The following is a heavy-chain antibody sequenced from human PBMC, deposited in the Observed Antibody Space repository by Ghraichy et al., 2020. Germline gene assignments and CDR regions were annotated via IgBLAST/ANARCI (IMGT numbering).Heavy chain of an antibody. CDR1: GFTFSDYY. CDR2: ISSSGSTI. J-gene: IGHJ4*02. V-gene: IGHV3-11*01. Sequence: GGSLRLSCAASGFTFSDYYMSWIRQAPGKGLEWVSYISSSGSTIYYADSVKGRFTISRDNAKNSLYLQMNSLRAEDTAVYYCARDPSSIAAREVDYWGQGTLVTVSS. D-gene: IGHD6-6*01. CDR3: ARDPSSIAAREVDY.